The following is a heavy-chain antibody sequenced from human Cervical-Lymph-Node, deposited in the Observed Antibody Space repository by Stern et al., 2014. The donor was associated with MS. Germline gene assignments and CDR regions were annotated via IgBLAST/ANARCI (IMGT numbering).Heavy chain of an antibody. CDR1: GGSFNNHA. J-gene: IGHJ2*01. CDR2: IIPIFGAP. V-gene: IGHV1-69*01. D-gene: IGHD1-26*01. Sequence: QLVQSGGEVKKPGSSVKVSCMASGGSFNNHAVSWVRQAPGQGLEWMGGIIPIFGAPDYAQKFQGRVTITADESTSTVYMEFSSLRSEDTAMYYCAKGRGSYWFFDLWGRGTLVIVSP. CDR3: AKGRGSYWFFDL.